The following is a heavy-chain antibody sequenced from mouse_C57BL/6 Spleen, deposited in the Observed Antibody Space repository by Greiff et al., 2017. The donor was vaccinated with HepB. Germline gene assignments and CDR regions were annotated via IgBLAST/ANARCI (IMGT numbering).Heavy chain of an antibody. V-gene: IGHV2-2*01. CDR2: IWSGGST. J-gene: IGHJ4*01. Sequence: VKLMESGPGLVQPSQSLSITCTVSGFSLTSYGVHWVRQSPGKGLEWLGVIWSGGSTDYNAAFISRLSISKDNSKSQVFFKMNSLQADDTAIYYCARNSYDGSTYEDFYYYAMDYWGQGTSVTVSS. CDR1: GFSLTSYG. D-gene: IGHD1-1*01. CDR3: ARNSYDGSTYEDFYYYAMDY.